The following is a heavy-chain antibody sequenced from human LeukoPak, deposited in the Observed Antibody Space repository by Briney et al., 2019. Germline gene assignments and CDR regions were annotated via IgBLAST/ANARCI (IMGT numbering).Heavy chain of an antibody. Sequence: GSSVKVSCKASGGTFSSYAISWVRQAPGQGIEWMGRIIPIFGTANYAQKFQGRVTITTDESTSTAYMELSSLRSEDTAVYYCAREYSNWGANYYYYYMDVWGKGTTVTVSS. CDR1: GGTFSSYA. D-gene: IGHD4-11*01. V-gene: IGHV1-69*05. CDR3: AREYSNWGANYYYYYMDV. J-gene: IGHJ6*03. CDR2: IIPIFGTA.